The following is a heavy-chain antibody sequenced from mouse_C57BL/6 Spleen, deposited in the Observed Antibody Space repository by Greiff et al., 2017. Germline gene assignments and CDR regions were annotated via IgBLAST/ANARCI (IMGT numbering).Heavy chain of an antibody. J-gene: IGHJ2*01. CDR1: GFTFSSYT. CDR3: ASHSYDYGSREKYYVDY. Sequence: EVQGVESGGGLVKPGGSLKLSCAASGFTFSSYTMSWVRQTPEKRLEWVATISGGGGNTYYPDSVKGRFTISRDNAKNTLYLQMSSLRSEDTALYYCASHSYDYGSREKYYVDYWGQGTTLTVSS. CDR2: ISGGGGNT. D-gene: IGHD1-1*01. V-gene: IGHV5-9*01.